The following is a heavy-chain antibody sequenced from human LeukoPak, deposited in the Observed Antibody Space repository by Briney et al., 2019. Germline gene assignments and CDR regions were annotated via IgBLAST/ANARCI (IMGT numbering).Heavy chain of an antibody. CDR1: GFTFSSYS. D-gene: IGHD2-2*01. J-gene: IGHJ4*02. V-gene: IGHV3-21*01. Sequence: GGSLRLSCAASGFTFSSYSMNWVRQAPGKGLEWVSSISSSSSYIYYADSVKGRFTISRDNAKNSLYLQMNSLRAEDTAVYYCARNPIGYCSSTSCAFDYWGQGTLVTVSS. CDR2: ISSSSSYI. CDR3: ARNPIGYCSSTSCAFDY.